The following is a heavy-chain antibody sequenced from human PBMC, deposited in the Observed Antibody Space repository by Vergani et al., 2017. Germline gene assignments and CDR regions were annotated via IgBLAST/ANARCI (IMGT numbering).Heavy chain of an antibody. D-gene: IGHD2-2*01. J-gene: IGHJ6*02. V-gene: IGHV5-10-1*03. CDR3: AGPVPAASYYGMDV. CDR2: IDPSDSYT. Sequence: EVQLVQSGAEVKKPGESLRIYCKGSGYSFTSYWISWVRQMPGKGMEGMGRIDPSDSYTNYSPSFQGHVTISADKSISTAYLQWSSLKASDTAMYYCAGPVPAASYYGMDVWGQGTTVTVSS. CDR1: GYSFTSYW.